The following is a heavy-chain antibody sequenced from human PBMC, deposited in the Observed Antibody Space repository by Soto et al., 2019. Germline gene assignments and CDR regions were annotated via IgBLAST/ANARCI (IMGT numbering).Heavy chain of an antibody. V-gene: IGHV1-18*01. CDR3: ARVIPKYGELYY. D-gene: IGHD4-17*01. CDR1: GYSFTSYG. CDR2: ISAYNGNT. J-gene: IGHJ4*02. Sequence: ASVKVSCKASGYSFTSYGISWVRQAPGQGLEWMGWISAYNGNTNYAQKLQGRVTMTTDTSTSTAYMELRSLRSDDTVVYYCARVIPKYGELYYWGQGTLVTVSS.